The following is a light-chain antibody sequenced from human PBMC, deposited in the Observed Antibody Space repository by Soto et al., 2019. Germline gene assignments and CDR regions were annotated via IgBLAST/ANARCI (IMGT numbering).Light chain of an antibody. Sequence: DIQMTQSPSSLSASVGDRVTITCRASQSISNFLNWYQQKPGKAPKVLIYAAFSLQSGVPSRFSGSVYGTDFTLTISSLQPEDSATYYCQQSYSIPLTFGGGTKVEIK. CDR1: QSISNF. J-gene: IGKJ4*01. V-gene: IGKV1-39*01. CDR2: AAF. CDR3: QQSYSIPLT.